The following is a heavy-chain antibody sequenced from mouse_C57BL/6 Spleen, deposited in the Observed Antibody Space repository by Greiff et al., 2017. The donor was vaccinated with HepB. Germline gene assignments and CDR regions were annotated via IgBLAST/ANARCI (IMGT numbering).Heavy chain of an antibody. Sequence: QVQLQQPGAELVMPGASVKLSCKASGYTFTSYWMHWVKQRPGQGLEWIGEIDPSDSYTNYNQKFKGKSTLTVDKSSSTAYMQLSSLTSEASAVYYCASYGSSYDYAMDYWGQGTSVTVSS. J-gene: IGHJ4*01. D-gene: IGHD1-1*01. V-gene: IGHV1-69*01. CDR3: ASYGSSYDYAMDY. CDR2: IDPSDSYT. CDR1: GYTFTSYW.